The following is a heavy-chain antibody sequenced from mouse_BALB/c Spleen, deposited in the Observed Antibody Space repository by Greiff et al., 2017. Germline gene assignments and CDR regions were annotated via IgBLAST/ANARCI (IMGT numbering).Heavy chain of an antibody. Sequence: VQLQESGPGLVAPSQSLSITCTVSGFSLTSYGVHWVRQPPGKGLEWLGVIWAGGSTNYNSALMSRLSISKDNSKSQVFLKMNSLQTDDTAMYYCARDYYGSSQYYFDYWGQGTTLTVSS. CDR3: ARDYYGSSQYYFDY. CDR1: GFSLTSYG. CDR2: IWAGGST. V-gene: IGHV2-9*02. D-gene: IGHD1-1*01. J-gene: IGHJ2*01.